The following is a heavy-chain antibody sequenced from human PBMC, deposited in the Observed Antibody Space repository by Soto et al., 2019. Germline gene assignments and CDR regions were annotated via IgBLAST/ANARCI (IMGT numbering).Heavy chain of an antibody. CDR2: INAGNGNT. Sequence: ASVKVSCKASGYTFTSYAMHWVRQAPGQRLEWMGWINAGNGNTKYSQKFQGRVTITRDTSASTAYMELSSLRSEDTAVYYCAFPMITLGGVIAQDAFDIWGQGTMVTVSS. V-gene: IGHV1-3*01. J-gene: IGHJ3*02. D-gene: IGHD3-16*02. CDR3: AFPMITLGGVIAQDAFDI. CDR1: GYTFTSYA.